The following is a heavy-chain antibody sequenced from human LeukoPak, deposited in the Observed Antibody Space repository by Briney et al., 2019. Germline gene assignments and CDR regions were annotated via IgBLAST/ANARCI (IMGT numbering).Heavy chain of an antibody. CDR2: ISGSGGST. CDR1: GFTFSSYA. CDR3: AKDVIVVGVAATSTPDY. Sequence: GGSLRLSCAAPGFTFSSYAMSWVRQAPGKGLEWVSAISGSGGSTYYADSVKGRFTISRDNSKNTLYLQMNSLRAEDTAVYYCAKDVIVVGVAATSTPDYWGQGTLVTVSS. J-gene: IGHJ4*02. D-gene: IGHD2-15*01. V-gene: IGHV3-23*01.